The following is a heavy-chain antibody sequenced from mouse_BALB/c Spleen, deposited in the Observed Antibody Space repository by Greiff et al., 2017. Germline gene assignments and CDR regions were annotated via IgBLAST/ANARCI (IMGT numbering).Heavy chain of an antibody. J-gene: IGHJ2*01. V-gene: IGHV3-8*02. D-gene: IGHD1-1*01. CDR3: ARYCPSYYYGSRYFDY. Sequence: EVQLQQSGPSLVKPSQTLSLTCSVTGDSITSGYWNWIRKFPGNKLEYMGYISYSGSTYYNPSLKSRISITRDTSKNQYYLQLNSVTTEDTATYYCARYCPSYYYGSRYFDYWGQGTTLTVSS. CDR1: GDSITSGY. CDR2: ISYSGST.